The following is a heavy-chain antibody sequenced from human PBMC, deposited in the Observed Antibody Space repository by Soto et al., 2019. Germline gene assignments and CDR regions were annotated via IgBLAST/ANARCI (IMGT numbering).Heavy chain of an antibody. D-gene: IGHD3-16*01. J-gene: IGHJ6*02. CDR1: GFTFSSYG. CDR2: ISYDGSNK. CDR3: AKAGGGMDV. V-gene: IGHV3-30*18. Sequence: GGSLRLSCAASGFTFSSYGMHWVRQAPGKGLEWVAVISYDGSNKYYADSVKGRFTISRDNSKNTLYLQMNSLRAEDTAVYYCAKAGGGMDVWGQGTTVTVS.